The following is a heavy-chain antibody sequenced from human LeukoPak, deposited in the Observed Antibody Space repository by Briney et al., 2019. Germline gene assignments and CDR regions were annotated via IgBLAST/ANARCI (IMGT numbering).Heavy chain of an antibody. CDR2: INTNTGNP. V-gene: IGHV7-4-1*02. Sequence: ASVKVSCKASVYTFTSYAMNWVRQAPGQGLEWMGWINTNTGNPTYAQGFTGRFVFSLATSASTAYLQISSLKAEDTAVYYCAREWFGVVSFDYWGQGTLVTVSS. D-gene: IGHD3-10*01. CDR3: AREWFGVVSFDY. J-gene: IGHJ4*02. CDR1: VYTFTSYA.